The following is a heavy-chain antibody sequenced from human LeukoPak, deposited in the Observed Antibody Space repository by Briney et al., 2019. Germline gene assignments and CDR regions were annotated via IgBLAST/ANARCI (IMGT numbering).Heavy chain of an antibody. CDR3: ARGDDYGGAWYYFDY. Sequence: GGSLRLSCAASGFTVSSNYMNWVRQAPGKGLEWLSFIYNGGSTYYADSVKGRFTISRDNSKNTLFLQMNSLRAEDTAKYYCARGDDYGGAWYYFDYWGLGTLVTVSS. CDR2: IYNGGST. CDR1: GFTVSSNY. V-gene: IGHV3-53*01. J-gene: IGHJ4*02. D-gene: IGHD4-23*01.